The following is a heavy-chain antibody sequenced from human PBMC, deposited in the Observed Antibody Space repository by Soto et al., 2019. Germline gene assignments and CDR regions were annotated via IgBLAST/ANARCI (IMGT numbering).Heavy chain of an antibody. CDR2: IIGSGGTP. CDR1: GFTFVIYA. Sequence: GGSLRLSCAASGFTFVIYAMSWVRQAPGKGLEWVSTIIGSGGTPYYADSVKGRFTISRDNSKNTLYVQMNSLRADDTAEYYCAKHSGYDHYYDMDVWGQGTTVTVSS. CDR3: AKHSGYDHYYDMDV. D-gene: IGHD5-12*01. V-gene: IGHV3-23*01. J-gene: IGHJ6*02.